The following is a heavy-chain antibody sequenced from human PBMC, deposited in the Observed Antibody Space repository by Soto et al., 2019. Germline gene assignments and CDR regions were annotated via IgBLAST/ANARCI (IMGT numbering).Heavy chain of an antibody. Sequence: GGSLRLSCAASGFTVGSNYMSWVRQAPGKGLEWVSVIYSGGSTYYADSVKGRFTISRDNSKNTLYLQMNSLRAEDTAVYYCARAPYSSSPSYYYYGMDVWGQGTTVTVSS. CDR1: GFTVGSNY. CDR3: ARAPYSSSPSYYYYGMDV. J-gene: IGHJ6*02. V-gene: IGHV3-53*01. D-gene: IGHD6-6*01. CDR2: IYSGGST.